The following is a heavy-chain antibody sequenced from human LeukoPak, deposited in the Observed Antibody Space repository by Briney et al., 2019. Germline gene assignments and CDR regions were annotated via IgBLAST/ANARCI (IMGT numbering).Heavy chain of an antibody. CDR2: ISGSGYNT. J-gene: IGHJ4*02. CDR3: ATSTTSFDY. Sequence: GGSLRLSCAASGFAFDTYDMTWARQAPGKGLEWVSYISGSGYNTYYADSVKGRFTISRDNSKNTLYLQMNSLRAEDTAIYYWATSTTSFDYWGQGTLVTVSS. V-gene: IGHV3-23*01. CDR1: GFAFDTYD.